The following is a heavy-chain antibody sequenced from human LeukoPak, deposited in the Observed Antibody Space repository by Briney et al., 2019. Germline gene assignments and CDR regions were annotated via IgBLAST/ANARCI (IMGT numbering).Heavy chain of an antibody. D-gene: IGHD6-19*01. Sequence: GGSLRLSCAASGFTFSSYAMSWVRQAPGKGLEWVSTISGSGGSTYYADSVKGRFTISRDNSKNTLYLQMNSLRAEDTAVYYCAKDSGVAGTEYYYYGMDVWGQGTTVTVSS. V-gene: IGHV3-23*01. CDR1: GFTFSSYA. CDR3: AKDSGVAGTEYYYYGMDV. CDR2: ISGSGGST. J-gene: IGHJ6*02.